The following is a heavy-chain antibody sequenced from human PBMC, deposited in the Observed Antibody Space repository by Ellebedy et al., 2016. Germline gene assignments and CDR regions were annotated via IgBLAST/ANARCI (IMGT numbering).Heavy chain of an antibody. CDR2: ISSSSSTI. Sequence: GESLKISXAASGFTFSSYSMNWVRQAPGKGLEWVSYISSSSSTIYYADSVKGRFTISRDNSKNTLYLQMNSLRAEDTAVYYCAREDSSGWYFNWGQGTLVTVSS. V-gene: IGHV3-48*01. CDR3: AREDSSGWYFN. CDR1: GFTFSSYS. D-gene: IGHD6-19*01. J-gene: IGHJ4*02.